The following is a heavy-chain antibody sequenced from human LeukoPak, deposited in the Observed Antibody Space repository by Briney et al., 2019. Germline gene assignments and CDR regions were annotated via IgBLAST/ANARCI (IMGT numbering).Heavy chain of an antibody. CDR2: IYYSGST. CDR1: GGSISSYY. Sequence: SETLSLTCTVSGGSISSYYWSWIRQPPGEGREWIGYIYYSGSTNYNPSLKSRVTISVDTSKNQFSLKLSSVTAADTAVYYCARDDPSYSSGFDYWGQGTLVTVSS. D-gene: IGHD6-19*01. J-gene: IGHJ4*02. CDR3: ARDDPSYSSGFDY. V-gene: IGHV4-59*01.